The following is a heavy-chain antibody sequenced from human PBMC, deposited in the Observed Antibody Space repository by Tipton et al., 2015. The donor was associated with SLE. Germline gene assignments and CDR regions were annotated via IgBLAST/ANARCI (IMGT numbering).Heavy chain of an antibody. D-gene: IGHD2-15*01. CDR3: ARDHGDIGS. V-gene: IGHV3-23*01. Sequence: SLRLSCAASGFTFTSYTLNWVRQAPGKGLEWVSAISGSGGSTYYADSVKGRFTISRDNSKNTLYLQMNSLRAEDTAVYYCARDHGDIGSWGQGTLVTVSS. J-gene: IGHJ4*02. CDR1: GFTFTSYT. CDR2: ISGSGGST.